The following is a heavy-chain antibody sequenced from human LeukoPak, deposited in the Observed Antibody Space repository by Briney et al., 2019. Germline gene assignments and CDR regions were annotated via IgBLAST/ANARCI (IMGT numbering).Heavy chain of an antibody. Sequence: GGSLRLSCAASGFTFSSYEMNWVRQAPGKGLEWVSYISSSGSTIYYADSAKGRFTISRDNAKNSLYLQMNSLRAEDTAVYYCARDLPERRYYFDYWGQGTLVTVSS. CDR3: ARDLPERRYYFDY. CDR1: GFTFSSYE. D-gene: IGHD1-1*01. V-gene: IGHV3-48*03. CDR2: ISSSGSTI. J-gene: IGHJ4*02.